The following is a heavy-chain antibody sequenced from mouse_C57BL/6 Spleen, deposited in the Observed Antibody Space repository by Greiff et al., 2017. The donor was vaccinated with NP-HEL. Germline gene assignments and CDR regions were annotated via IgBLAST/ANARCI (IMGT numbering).Heavy chain of an antibody. V-gene: IGHV3-6*01. D-gene: IGHD1-1*01. CDR2: ISYDGSN. CDR1: GYSITSGYY. J-gene: IGHJ2*01. Sequence: EVKLEESGPGLVKPSQSLSLTCSVTGYSITSGYYWNWIRQFPGNKLEWMGYISYDGSNNYNPSLKNRISITRDTSKNQFFLKLNSVTTEDTATYYCASDYGSSFDYWGQGTTLTVSS. CDR3: ASDYGSSFDY.